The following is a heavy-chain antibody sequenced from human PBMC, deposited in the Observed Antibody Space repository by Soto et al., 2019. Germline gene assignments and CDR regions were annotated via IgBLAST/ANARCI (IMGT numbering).Heavy chain of an antibody. D-gene: IGHD3-22*01. CDR1: GGSISSSNW. J-gene: IGHJ4*02. CDR2: IYHSGST. V-gene: IGHV4-4*02. CDR3: ARFGYYYDSSGVDY. Sequence: QVQLQESGPGLVKPSGTLSLTCAVSGGSISSSNWWSWVRQPPGKGLEWIGEIYHSGSTNYNPSLKRRVTISFDKSKNQFSLKLSSVTAADTAVYYCARFGYYYDSSGVDYWGQGTLVTVSS.